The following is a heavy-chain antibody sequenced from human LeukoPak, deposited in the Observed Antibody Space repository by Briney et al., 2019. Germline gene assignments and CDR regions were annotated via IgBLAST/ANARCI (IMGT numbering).Heavy chain of an antibody. Sequence: ETLSLTCAVYGGSFSGYYWSWVRQAPGKGLEWVSVIYAGGNTNYADSVKGRFTISRDNSKNTVYLQMNSLRAEDTAVYYCVRGLAASSNYWGQGTLVSVSS. CDR3: VRGLAASSNY. CDR1: GGSFSGYY. D-gene: IGHD1-26*01. J-gene: IGHJ4*02. V-gene: IGHV3-53*01. CDR2: IYAGGNT.